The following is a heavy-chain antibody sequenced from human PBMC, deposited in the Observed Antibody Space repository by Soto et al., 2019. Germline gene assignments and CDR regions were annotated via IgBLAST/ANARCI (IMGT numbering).Heavy chain of an antibody. V-gene: IGHV1-3*05. CDR2: INVGNGNT. D-gene: IGHD6-19*01. Sequence: QVQLVQSGAEEKKPGASVKVSCKVSGYTFISYSMHWVRQSPGQRLEWMGWINVGNGNTKYSQKIQGRVTITIDTSASTGYMELSRLRSEDTAVYYCARERWASGSRCLDPGGQGTLVTVSS. CDR3: ARERWASGSRCLDP. CDR1: GYTFISYS. J-gene: IGHJ5*02.